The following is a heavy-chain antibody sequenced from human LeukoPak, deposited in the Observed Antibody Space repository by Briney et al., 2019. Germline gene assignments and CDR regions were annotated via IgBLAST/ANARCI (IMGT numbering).Heavy chain of an antibody. CDR3: AKTVTAIAPWYFDY. Sequence: SETLSLTCTASGGSISSSSYYWGWIRRPPGKGLEWIGSMYYSGSTYYNPSLKSRVTMSVDTSKNQFSLKLSSVTAADTAVYYCAKTVTAIAPWYFDYWGQGTLVTVSS. CDR2: MYYSGST. V-gene: IGHV4-39*01. J-gene: IGHJ4*02. CDR1: GGSISSSSYY. D-gene: IGHD2-21*02.